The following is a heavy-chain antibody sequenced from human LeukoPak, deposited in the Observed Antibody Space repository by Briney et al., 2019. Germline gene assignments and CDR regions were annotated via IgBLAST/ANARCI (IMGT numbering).Heavy chain of an antibody. J-gene: IGHJ4*02. CDR1: GFTFSSHS. V-gene: IGHV3-23*01. Sequence: GGSLRLSCAASGFTFSSHSMTWVRQAPGKGLDWVSTISPSGDFTFYADSVKGRFTVSRDNSRNTLYLQMSTLRAEDTAVYYCSAQPEAVAGGMHYWGQGALVTVSS. CDR3: SAQPEAVAGGMHY. CDR2: ISPSGDFT. D-gene: IGHD6-19*01.